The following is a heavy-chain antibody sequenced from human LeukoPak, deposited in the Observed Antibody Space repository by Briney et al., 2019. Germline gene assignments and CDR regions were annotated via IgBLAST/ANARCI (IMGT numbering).Heavy chain of an antibody. CDR2: VDLGGMT. V-gene: IGHV4-38-2*02. CDR3: IREDGATPNRD. D-gene: IGHD4/OR15-4a*01. CDR1: GFFISDGSF. J-gene: IGHJ4*02. Sequence: PSETLSLTCAVSGFFISDGSFWGWIRQPPGKGPEWIGSVDLGGMTFYHPSLRSRVTISVDTSNNKVSLTLTSVTAADTAVYYCIREDGATPNRDWGQGTLVIVSS.